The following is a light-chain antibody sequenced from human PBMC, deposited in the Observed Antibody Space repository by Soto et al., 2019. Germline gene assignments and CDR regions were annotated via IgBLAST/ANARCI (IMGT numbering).Light chain of an antibody. CDR3: SSYTNNNSPV. J-gene: IGLJ3*02. CDR2: EVS. Sequence: QSALTQPASVSGSPGQSITISCTGTSSDIGGFNYVSWYQRLPGRAPKLVIFEVSNRPSGVSSRFSGSKSGSTASLTISGLQSEDEGDYYCSSYTNNNSPVFGGGTKVIVL. CDR1: SSDIGGFNY. V-gene: IGLV2-14*01.